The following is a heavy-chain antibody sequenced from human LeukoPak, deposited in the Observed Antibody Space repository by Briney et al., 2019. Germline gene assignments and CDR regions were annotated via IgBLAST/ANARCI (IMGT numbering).Heavy chain of an antibody. CDR1: GFTFSTYA. CDR2: ISGSGGAT. CDR3: AKDGYNYDSSGHFDY. V-gene: IGHV3-23*01. Sequence: PGGSLRLSCAASGFTFSTYAMHWARQPPGKGLEWVSAISGSGGATYHADADSVKGRFIISRDNSKNTLYLQINSLRVEDTAVYYCAKDGYNYDSSGHFDYWGQGTLVTVS. J-gene: IGHJ4*02. D-gene: IGHD3-22*01.